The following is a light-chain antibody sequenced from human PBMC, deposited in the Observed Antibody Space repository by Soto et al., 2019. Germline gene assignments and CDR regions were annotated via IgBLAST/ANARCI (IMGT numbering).Light chain of an antibody. Sequence: DIQMTQSPSTLSASVGDRVTITCRASQSISSWLAWYQQKPGKAPKLLIYDASLLESGVPSRFSGSGSGTEFTLTISSLQPDDFATYYCQQYNSYRTFGQGTKVDIK. CDR1: QSISSW. CDR3: QQYNSYRT. J-gene: IGKJ1*01. V-gene: IGKV1-5*01. CDR2: DAS.